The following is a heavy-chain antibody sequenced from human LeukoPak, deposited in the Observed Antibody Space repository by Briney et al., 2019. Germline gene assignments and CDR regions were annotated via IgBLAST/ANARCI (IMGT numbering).Heavy chain of an antibody. D-gene: IGHD3-3*01. CDR1: GYTFTSYG. J-gene: IGHJ4*02. Sequence: ASVKVSCKASGYTFTSYGISWVRQAPGQGLEWMGWISAYNGNTNYAQKFQGRVTMTRDTSTSTVYVELSSLRSEDTAVYYCARGVVSEFDYWGQGTLVTVSS. CDR2: ISAYNGNT. V-gene: IGHV1-18*01. CDR3: ARGVVSEFDY.